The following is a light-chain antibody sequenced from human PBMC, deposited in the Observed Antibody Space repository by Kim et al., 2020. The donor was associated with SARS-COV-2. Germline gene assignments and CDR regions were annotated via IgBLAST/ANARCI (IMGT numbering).Light chain of an antibody. V-gene: IGKV3-20*01. J-gene: IGKJ4*01. Sequence: SPGEGATLSCRASQSVSNTWLAWYQQKPGQPTRLLIYDASNRATGIPDRFSGSGSGTDFTLTISRLEPEDFAVYYCQQYGTSPLTFGGGTKVDIK. CDR3: QQYGTSPLT. CDR1: QSVSNTW. CDR2: DAS.